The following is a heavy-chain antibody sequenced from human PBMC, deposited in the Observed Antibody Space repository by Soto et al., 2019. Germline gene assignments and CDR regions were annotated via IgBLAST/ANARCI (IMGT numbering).Heavy chain of an antibody. CDR3: ARGWGYDSSGYYFNWFDP. CDR1: GGSISSYY. Sequence: SETLSLTCTVSGGSISSYYWSWIRQPPGKGLEWIGYIYYSGSTNYNPSLKSRVTISVDTSKNQFSLKLSSVTAADTAVYYCARGWGYDSSGYYFNWFDPWGQGTLVTAPQ. J-gene: IGHJ5*02. D-gene: IGHD3-22*01. CDR2: IYYSGST. V-gene: IGHV4-59*01.